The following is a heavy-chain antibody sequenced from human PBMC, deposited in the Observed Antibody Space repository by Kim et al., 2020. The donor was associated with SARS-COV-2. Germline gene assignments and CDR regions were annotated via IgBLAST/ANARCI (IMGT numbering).Heavy chain of an antibody. CDR2: ISGSGGRT. D-gene: IGHD3-10*01. CDR3: ATMDGSGIHDGFDL. J-gene: IGHJ3*01. CDR1: GLTVTNFA. Sequence: GGSLRLSCAASGLTVTNFAMSWVRQAPGKGLEWVSGISGSGGRTYYADSVKGRFTISRDNSKNTLYLQMNSLRAEDTAVYYCATMDGSGIHDGFDLWGQGTMVTVSS. V-gene: IGHV3-23*01.